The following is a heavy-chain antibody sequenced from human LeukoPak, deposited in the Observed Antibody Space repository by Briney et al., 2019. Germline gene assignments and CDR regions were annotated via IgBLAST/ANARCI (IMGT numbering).Heavy chain of an antibody. CDR2: MSYDGVNK. D-gene: IGHD6-13*01. V-gene: IGHV3-30*04. CDR1: GFTFSGSA. Sequence: GGSLRLSRAASGFTFSGSAVYWVRQAPGKGLEWVALMSYDGVNKYYADYVKGRFTISRDNSNHTLYLQMNSLRVEDTAVYYCARDAGPVYYYYYMDVWGKGTTVTVSS. J-gene: IGHJ6*03. CDR3: ARDAGPVYYYYYMDV.